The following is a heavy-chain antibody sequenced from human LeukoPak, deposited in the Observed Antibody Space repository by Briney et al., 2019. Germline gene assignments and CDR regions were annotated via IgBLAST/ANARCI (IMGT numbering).Heavy chain of an antibody. D-gene: IGHD3-10*01. CDR1: GYSFGTYG. Sequence: ASVKVSCKTSGYSFGTYGISWVRQAPGQGLEWVGWITAYNGDTNYAQKFRGRVTMTTDTSTNTAYLEVRTLRSDDTAVYYCAKQTRGRGYYFDYWGQGTLVTVSS. J-gene: IGHJ4*02. V-gene: IGHV1-18*01. CDR2: ITAYNGDT. CDR3: AKQTRGRGYYFDY.